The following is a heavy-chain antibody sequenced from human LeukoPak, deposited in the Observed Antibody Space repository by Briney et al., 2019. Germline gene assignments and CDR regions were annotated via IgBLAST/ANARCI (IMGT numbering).Heavy chain of an antibody. CDR3: AKDPGARYCSGGSCYNYYGMDV. Sequence: GRSLRLSCAASGFTFSSYGMHWVRQAPGKGLEWVAVISYDGSNKYYADSVKGRFTISRDNSKNTLYLQMNSLRAEDTAVYYCAKDPGARYCSGGSCYNYYGMDVWGQGTTVTASS. D-gene: IGHD2-15*01. CDR1: GFTFSSYG. CDR2: ISYDGSNK. J-gene: IGHJ6*02. V-gene: IGHV3-30*18.